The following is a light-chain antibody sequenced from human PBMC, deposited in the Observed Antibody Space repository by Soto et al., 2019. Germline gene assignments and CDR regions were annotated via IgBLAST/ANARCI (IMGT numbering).Light chain of an antibody. V-gene: IGKV1-9*01. Sequence: DIQLTQSPSFVSASVGDRVTITCRASQDISNYLAWYQQKPGKAPKFLIYSAPTLQSGVPSRFSGSGSETEFSLTIRALQPEDFATYYCQQLSRYPLTFGGGTKVDIK. CDR1: QDISNY. CDR3: QQLSRYPLT. J-gene: IGKJ4*01. CDR2: SAP.